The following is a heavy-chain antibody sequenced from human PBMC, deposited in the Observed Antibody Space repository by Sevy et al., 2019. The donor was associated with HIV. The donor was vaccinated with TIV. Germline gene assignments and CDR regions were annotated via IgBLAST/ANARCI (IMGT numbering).Heavy chain of an antibody. CDR2: ISAYNGNT. Sequence: ASVKVSCKASGYTFTSYGISWVRQARGQGLEWMGWISAYNGNTNYAQKLQGRVTMTTDTSTSTAYMELRSLRSDDTAVYYCARDTYYYDSSGYSFDIWGQGTMVTVSS. J-gene: IGHJ3*02. D-gene: IGHD3-22*01. CDR1: GYTFTSYG. V-gene: IGHV1-18*01. CDR3: ARDTYYYDSSGYSFDI.